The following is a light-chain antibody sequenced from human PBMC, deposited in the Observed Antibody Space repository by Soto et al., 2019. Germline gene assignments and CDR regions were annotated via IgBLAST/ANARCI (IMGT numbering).Light chain of an antibody. Sequence: EIVLTQSPATLSLSPGERATLSCRASQSVSSYLAWYQQKPGQAPRLLIYDASNRATGIPARFSGSGSGTGFTLTISSLEPEDLAVYYCQQRSNWPRYTFGQGTKLEIK. CDR3: QQRSNWPRYT. CDR1: QSVSSY. J-gene: IGKJ2*01. V-gene: IGKV3-11*01. CDR2: DAS.